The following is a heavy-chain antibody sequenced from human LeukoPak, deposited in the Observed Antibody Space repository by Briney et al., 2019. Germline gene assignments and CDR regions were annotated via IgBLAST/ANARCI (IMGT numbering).Heavy chain of an antibody. Sequence: PSETLSLTCTVSGGSISSYYWSWIRQPAGKGLEWIGRMYTSGSTNHNPSLKSRVTMSVDTSKNQFSLKLSSVTAADTAVYYCARDQVGPHRLGYYYYMDVWGKGTTVTVSS. CDR2: MYTSGST. J-gene: IGHJ6*03. CDR1: GGSISSYY. D-gene: IGHD1-26*01. CDR3: ARDQVGPHRLGYYYYMDV. V-gene: IGHV4-4*07.